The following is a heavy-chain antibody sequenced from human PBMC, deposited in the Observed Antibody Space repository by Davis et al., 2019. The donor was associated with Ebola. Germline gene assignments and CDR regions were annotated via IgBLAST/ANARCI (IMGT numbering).Heavy chain of an antibody. CDR3: ARGRLGYYFDY. CDR1: GFTFSSYA. Sequence: GGSLRLSCAASGFTFSSYAMSWVRQAPGKGLEWVSAISGSGGSTYYADSVKGRFTISRHNSKNTLYLQMNSLRAEDTAVYYCARGRLGYYFDYWGQGTLVTVSS. V-gene: IGHV3-23*01. J-gene: IGHJ4*02. CDR2: ISGSGGST.